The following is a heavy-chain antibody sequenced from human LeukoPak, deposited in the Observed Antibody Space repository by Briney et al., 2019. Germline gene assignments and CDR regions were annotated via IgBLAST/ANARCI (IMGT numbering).Heavy chain of an antibody. CDR3: ARGRKDAVVIVPATGIGFHV. CDR2: LFRGDNT. V-gene: IGHV4-61*01. D-gene: IGHD2/OR15-2a*01. J-gene: IGHJ3*01. Sequence: SGTLSLTCSVSGDSVSSNSYYRTWIRQPPGKGLEWIGYLFRGDNTDYNPSLQSRVAMSADRSKNQISLKLTSVAAADTAVYFCARGRKDAVVIVPATGIGFHVWGQGTKVTVSS. CDR1: GDSVSSNSYY.